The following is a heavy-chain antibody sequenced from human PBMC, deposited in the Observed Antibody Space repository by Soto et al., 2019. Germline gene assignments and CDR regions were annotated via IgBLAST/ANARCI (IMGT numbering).Heavy chain of an antibody. Sequence: GGSLRLSCAASGFSFHSYGSSWVRQTPGKGLEWVAAISGSDDSKYYAASVKGRFTISRDYSKNTLYLQMNSLRVEDTAVYYCAKGPKWEPCAFDIWGQGTMVTVSS. D-gene: IGHD1-26*01. V-gene: IGHV3-23*01. J-gene: IGHJ3*02. CDR3: AKGPKWEPCAFDI. CDR1: GFSFHSYG. CDR2: ISGSDDSK.